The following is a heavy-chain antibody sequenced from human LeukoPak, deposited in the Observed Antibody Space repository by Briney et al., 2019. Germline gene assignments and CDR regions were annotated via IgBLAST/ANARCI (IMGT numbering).Heavy chain of an antibody. J-gene: IGHJ4*02. Sequence: GGSLRLSCAASGFTLGGYAMSWVRQAPGKGLEWVSSKSGGGGGAYYADSVKGRFTISRDNAMNTLYLQMNSLRVEDTAVYYCARGDQRLPRSTPDCWGQGTLVTVSS. D-gene: IGHD2-21*02. CDR1: GFTLGGYA. CDR2: KSGGGGGA. V-gene: IGHV3-23*01. CDR3: ARGDQRLPRSTPDC.